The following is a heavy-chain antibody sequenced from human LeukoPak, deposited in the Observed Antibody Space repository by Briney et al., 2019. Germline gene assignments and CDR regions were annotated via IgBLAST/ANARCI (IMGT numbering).Heavy chain of an antibody. CDR2: IKQDGSEK. CDR3: ASYSGSYPIYFDY. CDR1: GFTFSSYW. Sequence: GALRLSCAASGFTFSSYWMSWVRQAPGKGLEWVANIKQDGSEKYYVDSVKGRFTISRDNAKNSLYLQMNSLRAEDTAVYCCASYSGSYPIYFDYWGQGTLVTVSS. D-gene: IGHD1-26*01. J-gene: IGHJ4*02. V-gene: IGHV3-7*01.